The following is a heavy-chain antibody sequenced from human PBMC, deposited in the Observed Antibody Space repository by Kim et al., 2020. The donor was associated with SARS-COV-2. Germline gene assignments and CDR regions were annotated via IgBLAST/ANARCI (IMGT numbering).Heavy chain of an antibody. V-gene: IGHV3-64D*06. D-gene: IGHD3-10*01. Sequence: GGSLRLSCSASGFTFSSYAMHWVRQAPGKGLEYVSAISSNGGSTYYTDSVKGRFTISRDNSKNTLYLQMSSLRAEDTAVYYCVKDRHYGSGSYYPIFDYWGQGTLVTVSS. CDR2: ISSNGGST. CDR3: VKDRHYGSGSYYPIFDY. J-gene: IGHJ4*02. CDR1: GFTFSSYA.